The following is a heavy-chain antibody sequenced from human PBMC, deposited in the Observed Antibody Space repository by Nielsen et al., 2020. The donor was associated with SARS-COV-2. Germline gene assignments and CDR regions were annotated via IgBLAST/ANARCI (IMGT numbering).Heavy chain of an antibody. V-gene: IGHV3-30*03. CDR3: ASFGELLFI. CDR2: ISYDGSNK. CDR1: GLTFSSYG. D-gene: IGHD3-10*01. J-gene: IGHJ4*02. Sequence: GESLKISCAASGLTFSSYGMHWVRQAPGKGLEWVAVISYDGSNKYYADSVKGRFTISRDNSKNTLYLQMNSLRAEDTALYYCASFGELLFIWGQGTLVTVSS.